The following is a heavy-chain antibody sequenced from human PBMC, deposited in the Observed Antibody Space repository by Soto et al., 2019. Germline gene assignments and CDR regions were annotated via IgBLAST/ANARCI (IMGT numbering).Heavy chain of an antibody. CDR3: AKDSLGDAFDI. CDR2: ISYDGSNK. J-gene: IGHJ3*02. Sequence: QVQLVESGGGVVQPGRSLRLSCAASGFTFSSYGMHWVRQAPGKGLEWVAVISYDGSNKYYADSVKGRFTISRDNSKNTLYLQMNSLRAEDTAVYYCAKDSLGDAFDIWGQGTMVTVSS. V-gene: IGHV3-30*18. CDR1: GFTFSSYG.